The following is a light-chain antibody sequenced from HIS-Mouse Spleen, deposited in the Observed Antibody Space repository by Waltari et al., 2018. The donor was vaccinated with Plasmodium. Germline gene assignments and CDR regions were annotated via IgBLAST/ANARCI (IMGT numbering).Light chain of an antibody. CDR3: QAWDSSTVV. Sequence: SYELTQPPSVSVSPGQTASITCSGDKLGYKYACWYQQKPGQSPVLVIYQDSKRPLGMPERFSGSNSGNTATLTISGTQAMDEADYYCQAWDSSTVVFGGGTKLTVL. CDR2: QDS. V-gene: IGLV3-1*01. J-gene: IGLJ2*01. CDR1: KLGYKY.